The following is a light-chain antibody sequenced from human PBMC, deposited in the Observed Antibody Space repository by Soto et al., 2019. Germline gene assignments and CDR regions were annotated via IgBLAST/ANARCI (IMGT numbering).Light chain of an antibody. CDR1: QSISSSY. CDR3: QQYGSSPYT. Sequence: EIVLTQSPGTLSLSPGERATLSCRASQSISSSYLAWYQQKPGQAPRLLIYGVSSRASGIPDGFSGSGSGTDFTLTISRLEPVDFAVYYCQQYGSSPYTFGQGTKLEIK. V-gene: IGKV3-20*01. CDR2: GVS. J-gene: IGKJ2*01.